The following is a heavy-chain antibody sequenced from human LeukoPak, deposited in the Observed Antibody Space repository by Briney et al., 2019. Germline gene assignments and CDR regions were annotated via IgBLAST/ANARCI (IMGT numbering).Heavy chain of an antibody. V-gene: IGHV1-69*05. CDR3: ARGSIKSGSYPPLFY. CDR2: IIPIFGTA. Sequence: VTSVKVSCKASGGTFSSYAISWVRQAPGQGLEWMGGIIPIFGTASYAQKFQGRVTITTDESTSTAYMELSSLRSEDTAVYYCARGSIKSGSYPPLFYWGQGTLVTVSS. D-gene: IGHD1-26*01. CDR1: GGTFSSYA. J-gene: IGHJ4*02.